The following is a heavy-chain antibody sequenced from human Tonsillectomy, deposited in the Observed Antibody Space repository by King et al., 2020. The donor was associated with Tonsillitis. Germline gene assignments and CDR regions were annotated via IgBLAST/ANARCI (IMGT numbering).Heavy chain of an antibody. CDR2: IYPGDSDT. V-gene: IGHV5-51*01. Sequence: QPVQSGAEVKKPGETLRISCTGSGFIFTTSWIAWVRQMPGKGLDWMGIIYPGDSDTRYSPSFQGRITISADKSITTAYLQWSSLKASDTAMYYCVRQGASRGVIDSWGQGTLVTVSS. J-gene: IGHJ4*02. D-gene: IGHD2-2*01. CDR3: VRQGASRGVIDS. CDR1: GFIFTTSW.